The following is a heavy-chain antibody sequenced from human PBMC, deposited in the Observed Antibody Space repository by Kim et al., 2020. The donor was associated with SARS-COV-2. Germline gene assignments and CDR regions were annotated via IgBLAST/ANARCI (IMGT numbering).Heavy chain of an antibody. D-gene: IGHD3-9*01. CDR2: ISSRSSYI. V-gene: IGHV3-21*01. CDR3: ARGALIDYDILTGYYVSPYFDY. J-gene: IGHJ4*02. CDR1: GFTFSSYS. Sequence: GGSLRLSCAASGFTFSSYSMNWVRQAPGKGLEWVSSISSRSSYIYYADSVKGRFTISRDNSKNSLYLQMNSLRAEDTAVYYCARGALIDYDILTGYYVSPYFDYWGQGTLVTVSS.